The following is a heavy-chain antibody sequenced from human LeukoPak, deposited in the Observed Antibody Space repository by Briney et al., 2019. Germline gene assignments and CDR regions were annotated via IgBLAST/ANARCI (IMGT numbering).Heavy chain of an antibody. J-gene: IGHJ5*02. CDR3: AKIGASSYSSEPWFDP. V-gene: IGHV3-30*18. CDR1: GFTFSSYG. D-gene: IGHD6-19*01. Sequence: PGGSLRLSCAASGFTFSSYGMHWVRQAPGKGLEWVAVISYDGSIKYYADSVKGRFTISRDNSKNTLYLQMNSLRAEDTAVYYCAKIGASSYSSEPWFDPWGQGTLVTVSS. CDR2: ISYDGSIK.